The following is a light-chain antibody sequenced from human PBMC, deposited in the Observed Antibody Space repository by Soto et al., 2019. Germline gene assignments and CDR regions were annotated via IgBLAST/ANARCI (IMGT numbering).Light chain of an antibody. CDR3: QLENNWTPYT. J-gene: IGKJ2*01. CDR1: QSVSSN. V-gene: IGKV3-15*01. Sequence: EIVMTQSPATLSVSPGERATLSCRASQSVSSNLAWYKQKPGQAPRLLIYGASTRATGIPARFSGSGSGTEFTLTNSSLQSEDYAYYDCQLENNWTPYTVGQGTKLEIK. CDR2: GAS.